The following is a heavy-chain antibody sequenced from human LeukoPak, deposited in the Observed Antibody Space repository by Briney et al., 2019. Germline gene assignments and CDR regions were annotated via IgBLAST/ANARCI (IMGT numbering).Heavy chain of an antibody. CDR2: IDQGGSEK. CDR3: ARVAAAGFDY. D-gene: IGHD6-13*01. CDR1: GFTFSNYW. Sequence: GGSLRLSCSASGFTFSNYWMSWVRQAPGKGLEWVANIDQGGSEKYYVDSVKGRFTISRDDAKNSLYLQMNSLRAEDTAVYYCARVAAAGFDYWGQGTLVTVSS. J-gene: IGHJ4*02. V-gene: IGHV3-7*01.